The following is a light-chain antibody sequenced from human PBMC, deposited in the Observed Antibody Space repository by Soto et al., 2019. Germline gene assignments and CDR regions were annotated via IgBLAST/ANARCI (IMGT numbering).Light chain of an antibody. CDR3: QQYYTTLT. V-gene: IGKV4-1*01. J-gene: IGKJ4*01. CDR2: WAS. Sequence: DIVMTQSPDSLAVSLGERATINCKSSQSVLYNSDNKNYLAWYQQKPGQPPKLLIYWASTRDSGVPDRFSGGSGADFTLTISSLQAEDVAVYYCQQYYTTLTFGGGTKVEIK. CDR1: QSVLYNSDNKNY.